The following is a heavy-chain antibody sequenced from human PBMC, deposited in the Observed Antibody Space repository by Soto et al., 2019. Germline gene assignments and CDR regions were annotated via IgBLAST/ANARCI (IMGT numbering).Heavy chain of an antibody. CDR3: AKEVGTAMTAITNWHFDL. CDR2: ISSDVSNY. J-gene: IGHJ2*01. D-gene: IGHD2-21*02. Sequence: QVQLVESGGGVVQPGRSQRLSCAASGFTFSACAMHWVRQSPGNGLEWVAVISSDVSNYYYEDSVKGRFTISRDNSKNTLSLQMDSLRAEDTAVYYCAKEVGTAMTAITNWHFDLWGRGTLVTVSS. CDR1: GFTFSACA. V-gene: IGHV3-30*18.